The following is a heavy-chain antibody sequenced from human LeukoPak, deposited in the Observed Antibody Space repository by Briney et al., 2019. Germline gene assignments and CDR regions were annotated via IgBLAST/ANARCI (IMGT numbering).Heavy chain of an antibody. CDR1: GGSVSSGSYY. Sequence: SETLSLTCTVSGGSVSSGSYYWSWIRQPPGKGLEWIGYIYHSGSTNYNPSLKSRVTISVDTSKNQFSLKLSSVTAADTAVYYCARGGYSYGTNWFDPWGQGTLVTVSS. D-gene: IGHD5-18*01. V-gene: IGHV4-61*01. CDR2: IYHSGST. J-gene: IGHJ5*02. CDR3: ARGGYSYGTNWFDP.